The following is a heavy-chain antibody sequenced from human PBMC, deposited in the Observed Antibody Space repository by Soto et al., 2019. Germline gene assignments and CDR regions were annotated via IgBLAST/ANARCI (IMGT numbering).Heavy chain of an antibody. D-gene: IGHD3-10*01. CDR2: IDGSGGIT. CDR3: VKNSGWFKT. J-gene: IGHJ5*02. CDR1: GFTFGTTD. V-gene: IGHV3-23*01. Sequence: QLLQSGGGLVQPGGSLTLSCAASGFTFGTTDMSWVRQAPGEGLEWVSTIDGSGGITSYADSVKGRFTISRDNSRNTVYLQMNSLRGDVTSLYYCVKNSGWFKTWGQGALVTVSS.